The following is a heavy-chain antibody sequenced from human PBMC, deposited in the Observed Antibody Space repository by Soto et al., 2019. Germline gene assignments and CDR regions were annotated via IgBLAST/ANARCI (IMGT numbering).Heavy chain of an antibody. V-gene: IGHV1-69*06. Sequence: ASVKVSCKASGGTFSSYAISWVRQAPGQGLEWMGGIIPIFGTANYAQKFQGRVTITADKSTSTAYMELSSLRSEDTAVYYCARDLFAGSSGSYWGQGTLVTVSS. D-gene: IGHD6-6*01. CDR2: IIPIFGTA. CDR1: GGTFSSYA. J-gene: IGHJ4*02. CDR3: ARDLFAGSSGSY.